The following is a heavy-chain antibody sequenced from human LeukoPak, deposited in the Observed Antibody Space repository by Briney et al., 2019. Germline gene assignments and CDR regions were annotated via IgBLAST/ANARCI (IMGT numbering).Heavy chain of an antibody. D-gene: IGHD3-9*01. V-gene: IGHV4-39*01. CDR3: ARRGDILTDYAFDY. J-gene: IGHJ4*02. Sequence: PSETLSLTCSVSGGSINSNSHHWDWIRQAPEKGLEWIGNIYYSGTTSYNPSLKSRVTISVDTSKNQFSLRLSSVTAADTAVYYCARRGDILTDYAFDYWGQGTLVTVSS. CDR1: GGSINSNSHH. CDR2: IYYSGTT.